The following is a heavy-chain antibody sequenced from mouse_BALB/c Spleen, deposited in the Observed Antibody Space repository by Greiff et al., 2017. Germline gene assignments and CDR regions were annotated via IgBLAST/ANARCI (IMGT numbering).Heavy chain of an antibody. V-gene: IGHV1-12*01. CDR2: IYPGNGDT. Sequence: QVQLQQPGAELVKPGASVKMSCKASGYTFTSYNMHWVKQTPGQGLEWIGAIYPGNGDTSYNQKFKGKATLTADKSSSTAYMQLSSLTSEDSAVYYCARRGDGNHWYFDVWGAGTTVTVSS. J-gene: IGHJ1*01. CDR3: ARRGDGNHWYFDV. D-gene: IGHD2-1*01. CDR1: GYTFTSYN.